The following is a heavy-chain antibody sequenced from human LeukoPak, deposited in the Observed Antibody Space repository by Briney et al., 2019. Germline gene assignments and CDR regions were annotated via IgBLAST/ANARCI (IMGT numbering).Heavy chain of an antibody. CDR3: ARRTAAGPFDY. Sequence: GGSLRLSCAASGFAFRSYVVNWVRQAPGKGLEWVSSISTSGSDVNYADSVKGRFTVSRDNAKSSLYLEMNSLTAEDTAVYYCARRTAAGPFDYWGQETLVTVSS. D-gene: IGHD6-13*01. J-gene: IGHJ4*02. CDR2: ISTSGSDV. V-gene: IGHV3-21*01. CDR1: GFAFRSYV.